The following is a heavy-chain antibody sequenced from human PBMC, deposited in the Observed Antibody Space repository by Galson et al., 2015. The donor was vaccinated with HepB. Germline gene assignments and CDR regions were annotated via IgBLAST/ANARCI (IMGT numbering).Heavy chain of an antibody. J-gene: IGHJ6*02. CDR2: ISYDGSNK. Sequence: SLRLSCAASGFTFSSYGMHWVRQAPGKGLEWVAVISYDGSNKYYADSVKGRFTISRDNSKNTLYLQMNSLRAEDTAVYYCAKEESGWDRDYYYYGMDVWGQGTTVTVSS. D-gene: IGHD6-19*01. CDR3: AKEESGWDRDYYYYGMDV. CDR1: GFTFSSYG. V-gene: IGHV3-30*18.